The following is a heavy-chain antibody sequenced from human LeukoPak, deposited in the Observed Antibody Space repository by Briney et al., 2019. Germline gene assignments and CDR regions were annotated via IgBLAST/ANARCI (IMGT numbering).Heavy chain of an antibody. V-gene: IGHV3-48*01. D-gene: IGHD6-19*01. CDR2: ISSSGNTI. J-gene: IGHJ4*02. Sequence: PGGSLRLSCAASGFTFSSYSMNWVRQAPGKGLEWVSYISSSGNTIYYADSVKGRFTISRDNSKNTLYLQMNSLRAEDTAVYYCARERQWLGSFDYWGQGTLVTISS. CDR1: GFTFSSYS. CDR3: ARERQWLGSFDY.